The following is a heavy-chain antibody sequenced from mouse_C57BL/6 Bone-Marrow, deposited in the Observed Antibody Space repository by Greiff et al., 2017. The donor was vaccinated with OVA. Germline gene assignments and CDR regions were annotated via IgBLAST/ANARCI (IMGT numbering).Heavy chain of an antibody. V-gene: IGHV5-9-1*02. CDR2: ICSGGDYI. J-gene: IGHJ4*01. CDR3: TRSDGPYAMDY. Sequence: EVKLVESGEGLVKPGGSLKLSCAASGFTFSSYAMSWVRQTPEKRLEWVAYICSGGDYIYYADTVKGRFTISRDNARNTLYLQMSSLKSEDTAMYYCTRSDGPYAMDYWGQGTSVTVSS. CDR1: GFTFSSYA. D-gene: IGHD2-3*01.